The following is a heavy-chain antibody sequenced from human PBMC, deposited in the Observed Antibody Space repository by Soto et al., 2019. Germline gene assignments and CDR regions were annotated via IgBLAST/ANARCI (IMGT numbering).Heavy chain of an antibody. CDR3: TRQGSSMKYYTMDV. CDR2: ISSSSSSDYI. CDR1: GFTFSTYS. V-gene: IGHV3-21*01. D-gene: IGHD2-2*01. J-gene: IGHJ6*02. Sequence: GGSLRLCCAASGFTFSTYSMNWVRQAPGKGLEWVSSISSSSSSDYIYYADSVKGRFSISRDNAKNSLYLQMNSLRAEDTAVYYCTRQGSSMKYYTMDVWGQGTTVTVSS.